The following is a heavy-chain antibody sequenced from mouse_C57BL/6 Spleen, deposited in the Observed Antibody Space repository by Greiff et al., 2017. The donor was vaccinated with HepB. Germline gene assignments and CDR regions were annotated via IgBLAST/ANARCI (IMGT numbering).Heavy chain of an antibody. V-gene: IGHV1-69*01. CDR2: IDPSDSYT. CDR3: ARRGVITTVVDY. CDR1: GYTFTSYW. J-gene: IGHJ2*01. Sequence: VQLQQPGAELVMPGASVKLSCKASGYTFTSYWMHWVKQRPGQGLEWIGEIDPSDSYTNYNQKFKGKSTLTVDKSSSTAYMQLSSLTSEDSAVYYCARRGVITTVVDYWGQGTTLTVSS. D-gene: IGHD1-1*01.